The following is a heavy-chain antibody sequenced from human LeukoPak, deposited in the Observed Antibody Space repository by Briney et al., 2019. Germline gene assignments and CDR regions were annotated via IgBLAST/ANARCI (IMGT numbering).Heavy chain of an antibody. CDR3: AKARGGVYFDY. V-gene: IGHV3-21*01. D-gene: IGHD3-10*01. J-gene: IGHJ4*02. CDR2: ISASSTYI. CDR1: GFTFISYS. Sequence: GGSLRLSCAASGFTFISYSMTWVRQAPGKGLEWVSSISASSTYIYYADSVKGRFTISRDNAKRSLYLQMNSLRAEDTAVYYCAKARGGVYFDYWGQGTLVTVSS.